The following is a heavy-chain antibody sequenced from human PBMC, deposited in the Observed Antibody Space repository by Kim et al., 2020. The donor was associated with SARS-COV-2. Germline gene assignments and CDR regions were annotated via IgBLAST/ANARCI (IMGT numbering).Heavy chain of an antibody. CDR1: GLSFNKAW. Sequence: GGSLRLSCAASGLSFNKAWMSWVRQAPGKGLEWVGRIKSASDGATTEYGESVRGRSSISRDDSQSTVHLQIRNLQVEDTGVYYCATLPSTERWLQSFGGSWGQGALVIVSS. V-gene: IGHV3-15*01. CDR2: IKSASDGATT. J-gene: IGHJ4*02. D-gene: IGHD3-16*01. CDR3: ATLPSTERWLQSFGGS.